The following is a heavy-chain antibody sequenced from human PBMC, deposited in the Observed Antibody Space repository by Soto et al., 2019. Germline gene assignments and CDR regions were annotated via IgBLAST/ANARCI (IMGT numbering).Heavy chain of an antibody. Sequence: TLSVTCAVSGGSISSGGYSWSWIRPPPGKGLDWIGYIYHSGSTYYNPSLKSRVTISVDRSKNQFSLRLSSVTAAATAVYYCARTDYYYDVSGYAPDAFDIWGQGTMVT. CDR2: IYHSGST. CDR3: ARTDYYYDVSGYAPDAFDI. D-gene: IGHD3-22*01. CDR1: GGSISSGGYS. J-gene: IGHJ3*02. V-gene: IGHV4-30-2*02.